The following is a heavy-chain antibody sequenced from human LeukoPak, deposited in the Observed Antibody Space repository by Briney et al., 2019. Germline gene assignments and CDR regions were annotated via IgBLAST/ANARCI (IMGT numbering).Heavy chain of an antibody. CDR3: ARGTLWYSSSWYYFDY. CDR2: TYYRSKWYN. Sequence: SQTLSLTCAISGDSVSSNSAAWNWLRQSPSRGLEWLGRTYYRSKWYNDYAVSVKSRITINPDTSKNQFSLQLDSVTPEDTAVYYCARGTLWYSSSWYYFDYWGQGTLVTVSS. CDR1: GDSVSSNSAA. J-gene: IGHJ4*02. V-gene: IGHV6-1*01. D-gene: IGHD6-13*01.